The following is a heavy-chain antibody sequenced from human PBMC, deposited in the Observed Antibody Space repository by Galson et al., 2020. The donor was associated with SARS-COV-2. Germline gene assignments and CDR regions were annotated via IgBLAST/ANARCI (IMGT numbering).Heavy chain of an antibody. CDR1: GFTFSTYA. CDR3: ASDLYNWIRGLDY. D-gene: IGHD1-20*01. Sequence: GESLKISCATSGFTFSTYAMHWVRQAPGKGLEWVAVISYDGSNNYYADSVKGRFTISRDNSKNTLYLQMNSLRTEDTAVYYCASDLYNWIRGLDYWGQGTLVTVSS. CDR2: ISYDGSNN. V-gene: IGHV3-30*01. J-gene: IGHJ4*02.